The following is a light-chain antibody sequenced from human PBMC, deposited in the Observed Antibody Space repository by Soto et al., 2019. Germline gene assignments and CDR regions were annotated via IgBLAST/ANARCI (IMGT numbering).Light chain of an antibody. Sequence: QSVLTQPPSASGTPGQRVTISCSGSSSNIGSNYVYWYQQLPGTAPKLLIYSNNQRPSGVPDRFSGSKSGTSASLAIIGLRSEDEADDYCAAWDDSLSGVVFGGGTKLTVL. CDR2: SNN. CDR3: AAWDDSLSGVV. CDR1: SSNIGSNY. J-gene: IGLJ2*01. V-gene: IGLV1-47*02.